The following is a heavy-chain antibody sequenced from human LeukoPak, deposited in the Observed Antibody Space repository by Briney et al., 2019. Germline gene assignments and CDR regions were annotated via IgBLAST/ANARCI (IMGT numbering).Heavy chain of an antibody. J-gene: IGHJ1*01. CDR3: ARDGAAAGEYFQH. CDR1: GRSISSYY. Sequence: SETLSLICTVSGRSISSYYWSWIRQPPGKGLEWIGYIYYSGSTNYNTSLKSRVTISVDTSKDQFSLKLSSVTAADTAVYYCARDGAAAGEYFQHWGQGTLVTVSS. V-gene: IGHV4-59*01. D-gene: IGHD6-13*01. CDR2: IYYSGST.